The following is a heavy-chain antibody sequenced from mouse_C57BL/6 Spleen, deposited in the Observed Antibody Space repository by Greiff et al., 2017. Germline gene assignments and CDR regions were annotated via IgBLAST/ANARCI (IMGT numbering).Heavy chain of an antibody. V-gene: IGHV1-81*01. CDR3: ARDYYGSSYEGDYAMDY. CDR2: IYPRSGNT. CDR1: GYTFTSYG. Sequence: QVQLQQSGAELARPGASVKLSCKASGYTFTSYGISWVKQRTGQGLEWIGEIYPRSGNTYYNEKFKGKATLTADKSSSTAYMELRSLTSEDSAVYFCARDYYGSSYEGDYAMDYWGQGTSVTVSS. D-gene: IGHD1-1*01. J-gene: IGHJ4*01.